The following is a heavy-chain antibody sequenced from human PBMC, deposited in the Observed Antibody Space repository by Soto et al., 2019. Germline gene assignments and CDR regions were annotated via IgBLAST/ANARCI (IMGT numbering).Heavy chain of an antibody. Sequence: SSETLSLTCTVSSGSISGYSWTWIRQAPRKGLEWIGYIYKSGSTTYNPSLKSRVTMSVDTSKSQLSLKVTSVTAADTAVYYCARGVPNCSSSSCYFDYWSQGALVTVSS. CDR2: IYKSGST. V-gene: IGHV4-59*01. CDR1: SGSISGYS. J-gene: IGHJ4*02. D-gene: IGHD2-2*01. CDR3: ARGVPNCSSSSCYFDY.